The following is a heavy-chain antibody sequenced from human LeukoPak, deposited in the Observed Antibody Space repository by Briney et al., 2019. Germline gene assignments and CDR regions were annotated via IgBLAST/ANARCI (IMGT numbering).Heavy chain of an antibody. D-gene: IGHD6-6*01. CDR3: ARALRSSSSLYFDY. V-gene: IGHV1-3*01. CDR1: GYTFTSYA. CDR2: INAGNGNT. J-gene: IGHJ4*02. Sequence: ASVKVSCKASGYTFTSYAVHWVRQAPGQRLEWMGWINAGNGNTKYSQKFQGRVTITRDTSASTAYMELSSLRSEDTAVYYCARALRSSSSLYFDYWGQGTLVTVSS.